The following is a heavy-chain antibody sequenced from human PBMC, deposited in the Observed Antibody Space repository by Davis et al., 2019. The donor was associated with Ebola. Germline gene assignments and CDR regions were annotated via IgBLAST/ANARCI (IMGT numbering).Heavy chain of an antibody. J-gene: IGHJ4*02. CDR3: ARDSWKTAAGNFDY. CDR1: GYTFTSYD. V-gene: IGHV1-8*01. Sequence: ASVKVSCKASGYTFTSYDINWVRQATGQGLEWMGWMNPNSGNTGYAQKFQGRVTITADESTSTAYMELSSLRSEDTAVYYCARDSWKTAAGNFDYWGQGTLVTVSS. CDR2: MNPNSGNT. D-gene: IGHD6-13*01.